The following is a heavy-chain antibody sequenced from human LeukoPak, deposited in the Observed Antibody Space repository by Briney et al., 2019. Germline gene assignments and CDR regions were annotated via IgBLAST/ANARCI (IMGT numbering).Heavy chain of an antibody. CDR3: ARGGVRDSSGWSNWYLDL. Sequence: ASVKVSCKASGSTFTTYFMHWVRQAPGQGLEWMGMMNPSGGTTSYAQEFQDRVTMTSDTSTNTVHMELTSLRSEDTAMYYCARGGVRDSSGWSNWYLDLWGRGTLVTVSS. D-gene: IGHD3-22*01. CDR2: MNPSGGTT. J-gene: IGHJ2*01. CDR1: GSTFTTYF. V-gene: IGHV1-46*01.